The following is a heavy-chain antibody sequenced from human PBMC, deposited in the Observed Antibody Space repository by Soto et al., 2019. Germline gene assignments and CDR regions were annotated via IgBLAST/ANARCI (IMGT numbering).Heavy chain of an antibody. J-gene: IGHJ5*02. CDR2: ISYDGSNK. Sequence: GGSLRLSCAASGFTFSSYGMHWVRQAPGKGLEWVAVISYDGSNKYYADSVKGRFTISRDNSKNTLYLQMNSLRAEDTAVYYCAKDGGYGDYGWFDPWGQGTLVTVSS. CDR1: GFTFSSYG. V-gene: IGHV3-30*18. D-gene: IGHD4-17*01. CDR3: AKDGGYGDYGWFDP.